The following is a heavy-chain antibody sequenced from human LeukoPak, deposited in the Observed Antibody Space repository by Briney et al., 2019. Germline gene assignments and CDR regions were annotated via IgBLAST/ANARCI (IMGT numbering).Heavy chain of an antibody. Sequence: PGGSLRLSCAASGFTFSSYSMNWVRQAPGKGLEWVSSISSSSSYIYYADSVKGRFTISRDNAKNSLYLQMNSLRAEDTAVYYCARDLTHYDYVWGSYRSYFDYWGQGTLVTVSS. CDR3: ARDLTHYDYVWGSYRSYFDY. D-gene: IGHD3-16*02. CDR2: ISSSSSYI. J-gene: IGHJ4*02. CDR1: GFTFSSYS. V-gene: IGHV3-21*01.